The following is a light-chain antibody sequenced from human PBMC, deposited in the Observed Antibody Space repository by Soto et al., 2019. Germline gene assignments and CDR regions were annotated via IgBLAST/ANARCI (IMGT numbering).Light chain of an antibody. V-gene: IGKV1-5*03. CDR2: KAY. J-gene: IGKJ1*01. CDR3: QQYNSYSWT. CDR1: QSLNNW. Sequence: DIQMTQSPSTLSASVGDRVTITCRASQSLNNWLDWYQKKPGKAPKLLIYKAYSLESGVPSRFSGSGSGTEFTLTISSLQPDDFATYYCQQYNSYSWTFGQGTKVDIK.